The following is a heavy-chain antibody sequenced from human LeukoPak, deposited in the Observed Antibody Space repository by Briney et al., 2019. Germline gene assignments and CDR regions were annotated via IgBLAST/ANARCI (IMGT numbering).Heavy chain of an antibody. CDR3: ARVLPYCSSTSCYFGPRTKVFDP. Sequence: SGTLSLTCAVSGGSISSSNWWSWVRQPPGKGLEWIGEIYHSGSTNYNPSLKSRVTISVDKSKNQFSLKLSSVTAADTAVYYCARVLPYCSSTSCYFGPRTKVFDPWGQGTLVTVSS. V-gene: IGHV4-4*02. J-gene: IGHJ5*02. CDR2: IYHSGST. CDR1: GGSISSSNW. D-gene: IGHD2-2*01.